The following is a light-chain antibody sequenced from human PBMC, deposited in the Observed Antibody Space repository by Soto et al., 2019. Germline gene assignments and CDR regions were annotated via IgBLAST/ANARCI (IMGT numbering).Light chain of an antibody. Sequence: DIVMTQSPDSLAVSLGERATINCKSSQSVLYRSNNKNYLAWYRQKPGQPPKVLIYWASTRESGVPDRFSGSGSGTDFTLTISSLQAEDVAVYYCHQYYSPSWSFGQGTKVEIK. V-gene: IGKV4-1*01. CDR2: WAS. CDR3: HQYYSPSWS. CDR1: QSVLYRSNNKNY. J-gene: IGKJ1*01.